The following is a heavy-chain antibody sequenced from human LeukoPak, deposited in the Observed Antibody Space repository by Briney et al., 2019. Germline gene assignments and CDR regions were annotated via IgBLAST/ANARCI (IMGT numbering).Heavy chain of an antibody. V-gene: IGHV4-59*01. D-gene: IGHD3-22*01. CDR1: GGSISSYY. Sequence: KASETLSLTCTVSGGSISSYYWSWIRQPPGKGLEWIGYIYYSGSTNYNPSLKSRVTISVDTSKNQFSLKLSSVTAADTAVYYCASESSESLGRYFDYWGQGTLVTVSS. CDR2: IYYSGST. J-gene: IGHJ4*02. CDR3: ASESSESLGRYFDY.